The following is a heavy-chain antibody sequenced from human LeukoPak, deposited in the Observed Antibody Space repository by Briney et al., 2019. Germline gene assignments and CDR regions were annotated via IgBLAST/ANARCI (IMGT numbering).Heavy chain of an antibody. Sequence: GGSLRLSCAASGFTFSSYGMSWVRQAPGKGLEWVSAISGSGGSTYYADSVKGRFTISRDNSKNTLYLQMNSLRAEDTAVYYCARGVSYGYWTGDFDYWGQGTLVTVSS. CDR3: ARGVSYGYWTGDFDY. CDR1: GFTFSSYG. V-gene: IGHV3-23*01. CDR2: ISGSGGST. J-gene: IGHJ4*02. D-gene: IGHD5-18*01.